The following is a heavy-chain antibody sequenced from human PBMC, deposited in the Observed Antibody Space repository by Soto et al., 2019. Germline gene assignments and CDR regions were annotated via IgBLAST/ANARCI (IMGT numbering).Heavy chain of an antibody. CDR1: GFSFSYYD. D-gene: IGHD3-9*01. J-gene: IGHJ4*02. CDR2: ITSSSSYI. Sequence: PGGSLRVSCADSGFSFSYYDMHWVRQAPGKGLEWVAAITSSSSYIYYADSVKGRFTISRDNAKNSLYLQMNSLRAEDTAVYYCARDTTYYDILTGYPNLDYWGQGTLVTVSS. CDR3: ARDTTYYDILTGYPNLDY. V-gene: IGHV3-21*01.